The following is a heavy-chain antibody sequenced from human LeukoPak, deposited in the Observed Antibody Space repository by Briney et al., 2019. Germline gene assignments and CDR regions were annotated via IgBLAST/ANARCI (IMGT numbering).Heavy chain of an antibody. J-gene: IGHJ4*02. CDR1: GGSFSGYY. CDR2: ISHSGSS. CDR3: ARSYMVRGVIEG. Sequence: PSETLSLTCAVYGGSFSGYYWSWIRQPPGKGLEWIGEISHSGSSNYNQSLKSRVTITVDTSKNQYTLNLSSVTAADTAAYYCARSYMVRGVIEGWGQGTLVTAAS. V-gene: IGHV4-34*01. D-gene: IGHD3-10*01.